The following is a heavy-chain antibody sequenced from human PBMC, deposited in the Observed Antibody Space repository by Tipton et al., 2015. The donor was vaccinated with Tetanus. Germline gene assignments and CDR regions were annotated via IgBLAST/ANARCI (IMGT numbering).Heavy chain of an antibody. CDR1: GGSISSGGYY. J-gene: IGHJ4*02. CDR2: IYFSGST. Sequence: GLVKPSQTLSLTCTVSGGSISSGGYYWSWIRPHPGKGLEWIGEIYFSGSTYYNPSLKTRVTISVDTSKNQFSLRLKSVTAADTAVYYCARDQARGARGWNYFDYWGQGTLVTVSS. D-gene: IGHD1-26*01. V-gene: IGHV4-31*03. CDR3: ARDQARGARGWNYFDY.